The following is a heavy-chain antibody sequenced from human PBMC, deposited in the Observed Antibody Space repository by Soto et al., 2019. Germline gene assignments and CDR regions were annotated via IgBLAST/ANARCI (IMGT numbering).Heavy chain of an antibody. Sequence: EVQLVQSGAEVKKPGESLKISCKGSGYSFTSYWIGWVRQMPGKGLESMGIIYPGDSDTRYSPSFQGQVTISADKSISTAYLQWSSLKASDTAMYYCVRTAAAGKYYYGMDVWGQGTTVTVSS. D-gene: IGHD6-13*01. CDR2: IYPGDSDT. V-gene: IGHV5-51*01. CDR1: GYSFTSYW. CDR3: VRTAAAGKYYYGMDV. J-gene: IGHJ6*02.